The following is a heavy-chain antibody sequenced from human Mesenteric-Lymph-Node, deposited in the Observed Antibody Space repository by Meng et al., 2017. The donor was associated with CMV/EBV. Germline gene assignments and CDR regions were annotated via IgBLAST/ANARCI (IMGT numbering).Heavy chain of an antibody. D-gene: IGHD2/OR15-2a*01. CDR3: ARSRKDVLQEGDYFDY. V-gene: IGHV3-30*04. Sequence: GESLKISCAASGFTFSTYSMHWVRQTPGKWPEWVAVISYDGTTKYYADSVKGRFSISRDNSKNLLYMQMNSLRGEDTAVYYCARSRKDVLQEGDYFDYWGQGTLVTVSS. CDR1: GFTFSTYS. CDR2: ISYDGTTK. J-gene: IGHJ4*02.